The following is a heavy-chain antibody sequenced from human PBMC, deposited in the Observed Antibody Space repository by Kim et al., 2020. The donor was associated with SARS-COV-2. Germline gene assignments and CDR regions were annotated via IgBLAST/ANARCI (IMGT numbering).Heavy chain of an antibody. D-gene: IGHD6-19*01. CDR2: IYWDDDK. J-gene: IGHJ3*02. CDR1: GFSLSTSGVG. CDR3: AHSRREGQWRGSNAFDI. V-gene: IGHV2-5*02. Sequence: SGPTLVNPTQTLTLTCTFSGFSLSTSGVGVGWIRQPPGKALEWLALIYWDDDKRYSPSLKSRLTITKDTSKNQVVLTMTNMDPVDTATYYCAHSRREGQWRGSNAFDIWGQGTMVTVSS.